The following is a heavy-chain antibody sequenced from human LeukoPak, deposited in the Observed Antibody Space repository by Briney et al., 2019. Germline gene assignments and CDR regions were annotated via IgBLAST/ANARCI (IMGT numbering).Heavy chain of an antibody. V-gene: IGHV3-21*01. CDR1: GFTFSSYS. CDR3: ARASVVVPAADTEYYYYYMDV. CDR2: ISSSSSYI. J-gene: IGHJ6*03. Sequence: GGSLRLSCAASGFTFSSYSMNWVRQAPGKGLEWVSSISSSSSYIYYADSVKGRFTISRDNAKNSLYLQMSSLRAEDTAVYYCARASVVVPAADTEYYYYYMDVWGKGTTVTVSS. D-gene: IGHD2-2*01.